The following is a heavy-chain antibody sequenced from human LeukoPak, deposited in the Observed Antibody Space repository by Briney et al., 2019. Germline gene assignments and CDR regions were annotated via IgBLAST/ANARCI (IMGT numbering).Heavy chain of an antibody. CDR3: ARGGYYDSSGYFKGGD. V-gene: IGHV4-4*07. CDR2: IYTSGST. D-gene: IGHD3-22*01. J-gene: IGHJ4*02. Sequence: SETLSLTCTVSGGSISSYYWSWIRQPAGKGLEWIGRIYTSGSTNYNPSLKSRVTISVDTSKNQFSLKLSSVTAAGTAVYYCARGGYYDSSGYFKGGDWGQGTLVTVSS. CDR1: GGSISSYY.